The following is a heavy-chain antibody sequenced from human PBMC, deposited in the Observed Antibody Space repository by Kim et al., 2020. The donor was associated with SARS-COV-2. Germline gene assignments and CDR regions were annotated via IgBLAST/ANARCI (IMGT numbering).Heavy chain of an antibody. Sequence: GGSLRLSCAASGFTFSSYGMHWVRQAPGKGLEWVAVISYDGSNKYYADSVKGRFTISRDNSKNTLYLQMNSLRAEDTAVYYCAKSVVVTAIQTPFDYWG. CDR2: ISYDGSNK. V-gene: IGHV3-30*18. J-gene: IGHJ4*01. D-gene: IGHD2-21*02. CDR1: GFTFSSYG. CDR3: AKSVVVTAIQTPFDY.